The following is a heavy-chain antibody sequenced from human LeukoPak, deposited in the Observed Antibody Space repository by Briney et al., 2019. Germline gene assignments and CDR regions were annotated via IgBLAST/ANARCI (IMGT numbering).Heavy chain of an antibody. CDR1: GFSFSAYY. Sequence: GGSLRLSCAASGFSFSAYYMNWVRQAPGKGPEWLANINQAGSVQNYVDSVRGRFTIFRDNAKNSLFLQMKSVRADDTAVYYCARAVRGGADTYWGQGTLVAVSS. J-gene: IGHJ4*02. D-gene: IGHD3-10*02. CDR3: ARAVRGGADTY. CDR2: INQAGSVQ. V-gene: IGHV3-7*04.